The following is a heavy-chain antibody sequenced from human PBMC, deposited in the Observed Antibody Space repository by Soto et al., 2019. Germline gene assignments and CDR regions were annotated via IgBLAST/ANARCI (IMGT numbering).Heavy chain of an antibody. Sequence: QVQLQQSGPGLVKPSETLSLTCTVSGGSISNHYWSWIRQPPGKGLEWIGYIYYNGNTNYNPSLKSRVTMSVDTSKNQTSLKLSSVTAADTAVYYCTRANWYSEYWGQGTLGTVSS. CDR2: IYYNGNT. CDR3: TRANWYSEY. D-gene: IGHD7-27*01. CDR1: GGSISNHY. J-gene: IGHJ4*02. V-gene: IGHV4-59*11.